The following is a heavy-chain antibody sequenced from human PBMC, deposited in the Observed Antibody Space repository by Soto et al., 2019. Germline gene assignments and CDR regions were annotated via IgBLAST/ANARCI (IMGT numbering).Heavy chain of an antibody. V-gene: IGHV3-9*01. CDR1: GFTFDDNT. CDR3: AISQDRGGRTTFIY. CDR2: INWKSDI. J-gene: IGHJ4*02. D-gene: IGHD3-16*01. Sequence: YLRLSSEIPGFTFDDNTVQWVRQAPEKGLEWVSGINWKSDIGYADSVKGRFTISRDNAENSLYLQMNSLRAEDTALYYCAISQDRGGRTTFIYWGQGTQVTVSS.